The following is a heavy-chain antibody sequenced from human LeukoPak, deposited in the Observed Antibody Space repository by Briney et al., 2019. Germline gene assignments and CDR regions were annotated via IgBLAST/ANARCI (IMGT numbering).Heavy chain of an antibody. V-gene: IGHV4-39*01. CDR3: AKGYCRGNSCYDDRGAFDY. Sequence: SETLSLTCTVSGAPIRSSSYSWGWIPKPPGKGLEWIGRIYYSGSTYYNPSLKSRVTISVDTPKNQFSLKLSSVTAADTAVYYCAKGYCRGNSCYDDRGAFDYWGQGTLVTVSS. CDR1: GAPIRSSSYS. CDR2: IYYSGST. J-gene: IGHJ4*02. D-gene: IGHD2-2*01.